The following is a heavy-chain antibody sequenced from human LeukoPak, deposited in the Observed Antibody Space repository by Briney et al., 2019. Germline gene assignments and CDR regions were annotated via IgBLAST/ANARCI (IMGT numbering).Heavy chain of an antibody. Sequence: GGSLRLSCAASGFIFSSYGMHWVRQAPGKGLEWVAVISYDGSNKYYADSVKGRFTISRDNSKNTLYLQMNSLRAEDTAVYYCARYPFGGSGLDYWGQGTLVTVSS. CDR1: GFIFSSYG. V-gene: IGHV3-33*05. J-gene: IGHJ4*02. D-gene: IGHD3-16*01. CDR3: ARYPFGGSGLDY. CDR2: ISYDGSNK.